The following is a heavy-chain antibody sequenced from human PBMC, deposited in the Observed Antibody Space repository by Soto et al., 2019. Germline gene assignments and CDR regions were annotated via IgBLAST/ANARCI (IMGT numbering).Heavy chain of an antibody. J-gene: IGHJ4*02. Sequence: GGSLRLSCAASGFTFSSYWMSWVRQAPGKGLEWVANIKQDGSEKYYVDSVKGRFTISRDNAKNSLYLQMNSLRAEDTAVYYCARDPHIYCSGGSCYWGLFDYWGQGTLVTVSS. CDR1: GFTFSSYW. CDR2: IKQDGSEK. V-gene: IGHV3-7*01. CDR3: ARDPHIYCSGGSCYWGLFDY. D-gene: IGHD2-15*01.